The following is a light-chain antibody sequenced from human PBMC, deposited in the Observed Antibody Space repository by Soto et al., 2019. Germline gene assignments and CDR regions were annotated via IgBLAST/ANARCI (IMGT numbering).Light chain of an antibody. CDR1: QSINND. CDR2: AAS. CDR3: QQTYTTPVT. V-gene: IGKV1-39*01. Sequence: DIQMTQSPSPLSASVGDRVTITCRASQSINNDLNWYQQKPGKAPKLLIYAASGLQSGVPSRFSGNGSGTDFALTISSLQPEDFTTYYCQQTYTTPVTFGQGTKVEIK. J-gene: IGKJ1*01.